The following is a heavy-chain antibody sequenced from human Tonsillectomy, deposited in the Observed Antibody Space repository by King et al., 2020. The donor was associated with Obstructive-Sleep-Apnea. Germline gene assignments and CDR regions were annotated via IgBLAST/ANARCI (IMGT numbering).Heavy chain of an antibody. CDR2: IIFSGST. J-gene: IGHJ4*02. CDR3: ARLAGYDYPFDY. Sequence: VQLQESGPGLVEPSETLSLTCTVSGGSISTYYWSWFLQPPGKGLQWMGSIIFSGSTTTNPSLKSRFTISVDTSKNQFSLKLCSVTAADAAVYYCARLAGYDYPFDYWGQGTLVTVSS. CDR1: GGSISTYY. V-gene: IGHV4-59*08. D-gene: IGHD3-22*01.